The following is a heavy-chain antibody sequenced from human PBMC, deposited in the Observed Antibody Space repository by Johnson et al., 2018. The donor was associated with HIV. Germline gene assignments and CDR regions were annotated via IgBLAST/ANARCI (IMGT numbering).Heavy chain of an antibody. V-gene: IGHV3-30-3*01. D-gene: IGHD3-10*01. CDR3: ARNVLLWFGESADAFDI. CDR2: ISYDGSNK. Sequence: QVQLVESGGGVVQPGRSLRIYCAVSEFTFRNYAMHWVRLAPGKGLQWVAVISYDGSNKYYADSVTGRFTISRDNSKNTAYLQMNSLKTEDTAVYYCARNVLLWFGESADAFDIWGQGTMVTVSS. CDR1: EFTFRNYA. J-gene: IGHJ3*02.